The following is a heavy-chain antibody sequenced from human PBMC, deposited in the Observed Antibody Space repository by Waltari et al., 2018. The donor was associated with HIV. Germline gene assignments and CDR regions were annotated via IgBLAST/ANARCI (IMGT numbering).Heavy chain of an antibody. CDR2: ISGSGDNT. Sequence: EVQLLESGGGFVPPGGSLRLSCAASGFRFSTSAMSWVRQAPGKGLEWVSAISGSGDNTYYADSVKGRFTISRDNSKNTLYLQMSSLRAEDTAVYYCAKGKTGDFWGQGTLVTVSS. V-gene: IGHV3-23*01. J-gene: IGHJ4*02. CDR3: AKGKTGDF. CDR1: GFRFSTSA.